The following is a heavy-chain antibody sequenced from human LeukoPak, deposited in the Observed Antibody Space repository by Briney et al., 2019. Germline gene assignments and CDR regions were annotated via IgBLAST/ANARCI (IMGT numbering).Heavy chain of an antibody. CDR3: ARDRSTTVTNHGDDY. Sequence: ASVKVPCKASGGTFSSYAISWVRQAPGQGLEWMGRIIPILGIANYAQKFQGRVTITADKSTSTAYMELSSLRSEDTAVYYCARDRSTTVTNHGDDYWGQGTLVTVSS. J-gene: IGHJ4*02. CDR1: GGTFSSYA. D-gene: IGHD4-17*01. CDR2: IIPILGIA. V-gene: IGHV1-69*04.